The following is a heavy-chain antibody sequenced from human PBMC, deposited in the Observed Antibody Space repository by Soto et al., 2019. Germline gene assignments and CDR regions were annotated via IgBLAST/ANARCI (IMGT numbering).Heavy chain of an antibody. Sequence: SVKVSCKASGGTFSSYAISWVRQAPGQGLEWMGGIIPIFGTANYAQKFQGRVTITADESTSTAYMELSSLRSEDTAVYYCARDSLTPYFSSGYLSWYFDLWGRGTLVTVSS. CDR3: ARDSLTPYFSSGYLSWYFDL. V-gene: IGHV1-69*13. D-gene: IGHD3-22*01. CDR1: GGTFSSYA. J-gene: IGHJ2*01. CDR2: IIPIFGTA.